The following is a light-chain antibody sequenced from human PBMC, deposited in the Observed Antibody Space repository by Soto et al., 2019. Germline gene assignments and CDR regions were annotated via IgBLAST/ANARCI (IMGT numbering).Light chain of an antibody. CDR3: QQYGSSPRT. CDR2: GAS. J-gene: IGKJ1*01. Sequence: EIVLTQSPGTLSLSPGERATLSCRDSQSISSSYLAWYQQKPGQAPRLLIYGASTRATGIPDRFSGSGSGTDFTLTISSLESEDFAVYYCQQYGSSPRTFGQGTKVDIK. V-gene: IGKV3-20*01. CDR1: QSISSSY.